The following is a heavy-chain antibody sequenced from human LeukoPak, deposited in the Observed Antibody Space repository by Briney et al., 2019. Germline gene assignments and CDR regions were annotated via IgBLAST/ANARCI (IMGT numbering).Heavy chain of an antibody. V-gene: IGHV3-21*01. J-gene: IGHJ4*02. CDR2: ISSSSSYI. CDR3: ARSSGYDSPLYY. CDR1: GFTFSSYS. D-gene: IGHD5-12*01. Sequence: GGSLRLSCAASGFTFSSYSMNWVRQAPGKGLEWVSSISSSSSYIYYADSVRGRFTISRDNAKNSLYLQMNSLRAEDTAVYYCARSSGYDSPLYYWGQGTLVTVSS.